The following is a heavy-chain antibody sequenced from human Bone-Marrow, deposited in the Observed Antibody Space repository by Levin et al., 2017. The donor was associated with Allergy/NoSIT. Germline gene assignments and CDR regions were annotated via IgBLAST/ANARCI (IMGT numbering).Heavy chain of an antibody. V-gene: IGHV3-30*18. CDR2: IYWDGSNE. CDR3: AKDYGTNSYSGNGGHFDY. D-gene: IGHD1-1*01. J-gene: IGHJ4*02. Sequence: PGGSLRLSCAASGFTFSTSGMHWVRQAPGKGLEWVSIIYWDGSNEYYADSVKGRFTVSRDNSKNTLYLQMNSLRAEDTAVYYCAKDYGTNSYSGNGGHFDYWGQGTLVTVSS. CDR1: GFTFSTSG.